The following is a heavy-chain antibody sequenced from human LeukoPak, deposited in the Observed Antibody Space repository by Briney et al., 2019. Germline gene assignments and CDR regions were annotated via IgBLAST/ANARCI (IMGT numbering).Heavy chain of an antibody. CDR3: ARDMTTVTTDSRIEDY. Sequence: SVKVSCKASGGTFSSYAISWVRQAPGQGLEWMGRTIPILGIANYAQKFQGRVTITADKSTSTAYMELSSLRSEDTAVYYCARDMTTVTTDSRIEDYWGQGTLVTVSS. D-gene: IGHD4-17*01. V-gene: IGHV1-69*04. J-gene: IGHJ4*02. CDR2: TIPILGIA. CDR1: GGTFSSYA.